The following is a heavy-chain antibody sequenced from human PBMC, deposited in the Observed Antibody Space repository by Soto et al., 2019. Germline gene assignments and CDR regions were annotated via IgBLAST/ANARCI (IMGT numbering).Heavy chain of an antibody. CDR1: GFSISSNY. Sequence: PSETLSLTCPVSGFSISSNYWTWIRQPPGKGLEWIGYVYNSGSTNYNPSLKSRVTISEDTSKSQFSLKVNSMTAADTAVYYCARYRREAVAGYTLDNWGQGILVTVS. CDR2: VYNSGST. CDR3: ARYRREAVAGYTLDN. J-gene: IGHJ4*02. D-gene: IGHD6-13*01. V-gene: IGHV4-59*01.